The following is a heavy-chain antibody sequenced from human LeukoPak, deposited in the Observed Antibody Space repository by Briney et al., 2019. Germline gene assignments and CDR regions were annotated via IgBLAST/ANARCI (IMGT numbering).Heavy chain of an antibody. CDR1: GFTFSSYA. CDR3: AKGYSNPFHFDY. J-gene: IGHJ4*02. CDR2: ISRSGDNP. Sequence: TGGSLRLSCAAAGFTFSSYAMSWVRQAPGKGLEWVSTISRSGDNPYYADSVKGRFTISRDNSKSTLYLQMNSLRVEDTAVYFCAKGYSNPFHFDYWGQGTLVAVSS. D-gene: IGHD4-11*01. V-gene: IGHV3-23*01.